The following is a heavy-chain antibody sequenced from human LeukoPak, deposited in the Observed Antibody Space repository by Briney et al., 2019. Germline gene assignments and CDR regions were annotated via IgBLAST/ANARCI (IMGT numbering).Heavy chain of an antibody. CDR2: INPNSGGT. Sequence: GASVKVSCKASGYTFTGYYTHWVRQAPGQGLEWMGWINPNSGGTNCAQKFQGRVTVTRDTSISTASMELSRLGSDDTAVYYCARGDGYSSTRPFDYWGQGTLVTVSS. J-gene: IGHJ4*02. CDR3: ARGDGYSSTRPFDY. D-gene: IGHD6-13*01. CDR1: GYTFTGYY. V-gene: IGHV1-2*02.